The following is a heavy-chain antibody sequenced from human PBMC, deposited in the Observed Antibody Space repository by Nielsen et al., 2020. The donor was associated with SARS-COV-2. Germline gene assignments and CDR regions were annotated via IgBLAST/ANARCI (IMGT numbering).Heavy chain of an antibody. CDR1: AFTFSSHS. CDR3: ARVGSSRLDGY. CDR2: ISSSGTTI. D-gene: IGHD6-13*01. Sequence: GESLKISCAASAFTFSSHSMNWVRQPPGKGLEWVSYISSSGTTIYYADSVRGRFSISRDNAKNSLYLQMNSLRDEDTGVYYCARVGSSRLDGYWGQGTLVTVSP. J-gene: IGHJ4*02. V-gene: IGHV3-48*02.